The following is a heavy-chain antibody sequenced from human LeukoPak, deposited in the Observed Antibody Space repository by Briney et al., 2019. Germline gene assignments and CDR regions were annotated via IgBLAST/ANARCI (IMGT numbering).Heavy chain of an antibody. CDR1: GGSFSGYY. V-gene: IGHV4-34*01. Sequence: PSETLSLTCAVYGGSFSGYYWSWIRQPPGKGLEWIGEINHSGSTNYNPSLKSRVTISVDTSKNQFSLKLSSVTAADTAVYYCARAHYEAALAPDYWGQGTLVTVSS. D-gene: IGHD3-3*01. CDR2: INHSGST. CDR3: ARAHYEAALAPDY. J-gene: IGHJ4*02.